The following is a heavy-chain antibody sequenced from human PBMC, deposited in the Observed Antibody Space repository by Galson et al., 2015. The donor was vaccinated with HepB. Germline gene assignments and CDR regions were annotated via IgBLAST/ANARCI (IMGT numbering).Heavy chain of an antibody. J-gene: IGHJ6*02. CDR3: AKDQDYGSGMDV. Sequence: GSLRLSCAASGFTFSSYAMSWVRQAPGKGLAWVSAISGSGGSTYYADSVKGRFTISRDNSKNTLYLQMNSLRAEDTAVYYCAKDQDYGSGMDVWGQGTTVTVSS. D-gene: IGHD3-10*01. V-gene: IGHV3-23*01. CDR2: ISGSGGST. CDR1: GFTFSSYA.